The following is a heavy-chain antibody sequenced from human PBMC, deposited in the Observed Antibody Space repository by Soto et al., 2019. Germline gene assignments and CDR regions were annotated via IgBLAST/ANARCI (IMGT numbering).Heavy chain of an antibody. V-gene: IGHV2-5*02. CDR1: GFSLSTSGVG. CDR3: AHSGFKMYNNILVLQQTWFDP. D-gene: IGHD3-9*01. Sequence: QITLKESGPTLVKPTQTLTLTCTFSGFSLSTSGVGVGWFRQPPGKALEWLALIHWDDDKRYSPSLESRLTITKDISKNPVVVTMTNMDPVDTATDYCAHSGFKMYNNILVLQQTWFDPWGQGTLVTVSS. CDR2: IHWDDDK. J-gene: IGHJ5*02.